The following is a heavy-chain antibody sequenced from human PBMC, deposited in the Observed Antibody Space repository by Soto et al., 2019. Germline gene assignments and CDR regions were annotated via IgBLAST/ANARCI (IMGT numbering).Heavy chain of an antibody. CDR3: ARHDKLWGSGSYSYYYYYYGMDV. Sequence: GESLKISCKGSGYSFTSYWIGWVRQMPGKGLEWMGIIYPGDSDTRYSPSFQGQVTISADKSISTAYLQWSSLKASDTAMYYCARHDKLWGSGSYSYYYYYYGMDVWGQGTTVTVSS. CDR1: GYSFTSYW. J-gene: IGHJ6*02. CDR2: IYPGDSDT. D-gene: IGHD3-10*01. V-gene: IGHV5-51*01.